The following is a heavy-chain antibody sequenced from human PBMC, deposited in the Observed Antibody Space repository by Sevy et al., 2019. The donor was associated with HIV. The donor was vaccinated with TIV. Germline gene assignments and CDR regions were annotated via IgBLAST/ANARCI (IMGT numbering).Heavy chain of an antibody. CDR2: LSFGCGKI. V-gene: IGHV3-23*01. CDR3: AREGCSKPHDY. Sequence: GGSLRLSCAASGFTFSSYAMTWVRQASGKGLEWVSTLSFGCGKINYADSVKGRFTISRDNSKNTLYLQMNSLRAEDTAVYYCAREGCSKPHDYWGQGTLVTVSS. D-gene: IGHD3-10*02. J-gene: IGHJ4*02. CDR1: GFTFSSYA.